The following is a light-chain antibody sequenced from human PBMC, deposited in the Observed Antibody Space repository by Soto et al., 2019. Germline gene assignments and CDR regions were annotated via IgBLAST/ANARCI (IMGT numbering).Light chain of an antibody. Sequence: EIVMTQSPATLSVSPGERATLSCRASQSVSSNLAWYQQKPGLAPRLLIYGASTRATGIPARFSGSGSGTEFTLTISSLQSEDFAVYYCQQYNNWPGTFGQGTKVDIK. V-gene: IGKV3-15*01. J-gene: IGKJ1*01. CDR2: GAS. CDR3: QQYNNWPGT. CDR1: QSVSSN.